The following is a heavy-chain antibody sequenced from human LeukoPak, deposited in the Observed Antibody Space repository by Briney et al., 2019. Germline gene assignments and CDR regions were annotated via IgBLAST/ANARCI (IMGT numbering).Heavy chain of an antibody. CDR3: ARVGYDSSGYYSRWEDY. V-gene: IGHV1-69*06. CDR2: IIPIFGTA. J-gene: IGHJ4*02. D-gene: IGHD3-22*01. CDR1: GGTFSSYA. Sequence: GASVKVSCKASGGTFSSYAISWVRQAPGQGLEWMGGIIPIFGTANYAQKFQGRVTITADKSTSTAYMELSSLRSDDTAVYYCARVGYDSSGYYSRWEDYWGQGTLVTVSS.